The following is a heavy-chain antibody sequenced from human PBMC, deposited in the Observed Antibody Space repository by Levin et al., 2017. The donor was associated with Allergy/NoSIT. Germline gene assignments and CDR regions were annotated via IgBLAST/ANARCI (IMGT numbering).Heavy chain of an antibody. CDR1: GGSVSSGHYY. J-gene: IGHJ4*02. V-gene: IGHV4-61*01. D-gene: IGHD1-26*01. CDR2: VHFTGNT. CDR3: ARDARVVGATALDY. Sequence: SVPGGSVSSGHYYWSWIRQTPGKELEWIGNVHFTGNTNYNPSLKSRVSMSVDTSKNQISLKLTSVTAADTAVYYCARDARVVGATALDYWGQGTMVTVSS.